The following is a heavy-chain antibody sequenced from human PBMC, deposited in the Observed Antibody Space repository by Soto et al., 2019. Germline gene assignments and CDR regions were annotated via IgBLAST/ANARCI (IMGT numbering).Heavy chain of an antibody. CDR1: GYTLTELS. J-gene: IGHJ5*01. V-gene: IGHV1-24*01. D-gene: IGHD2-2*01. Sequence: QVQLVQSGAEVKKPGASVKVSCKVSGYTLTELSMYWVRQAPGKELEWMGGFDPEDGETIYAQKFQGRVTMTEDTSTDTAYMELSSLRSEDTAVYYCATARVIVLVPATMLGWFDSWGQGTLVTVSS. CDR3: ATARVIVLVPATMLGWFDS. CDR2: FDPEDGET.